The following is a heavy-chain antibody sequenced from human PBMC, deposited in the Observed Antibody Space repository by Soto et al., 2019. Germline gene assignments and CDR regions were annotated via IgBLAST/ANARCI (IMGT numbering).Heavy chain of an antibody. V-gene: IGHV3-53*01. J-gene: IGHJ2*01. D-gene: IGHD2-2*01. CDR2: VHLNGNT. Sequence: GGSLRLSCAASGFTVANNYMSWVRQAPGKGLERVSLVHLNGNTYYADSVMGRFTTSRDNSKNTLYLDMNSLRAEDTAVYYCTRVLVFWCFGLRGR. CDR3: TRVLVFWCFGL. CDR1: GFTVANNY.